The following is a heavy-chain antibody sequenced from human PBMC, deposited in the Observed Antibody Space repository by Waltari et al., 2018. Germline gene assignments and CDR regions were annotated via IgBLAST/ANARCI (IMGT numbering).Heavy chain of an antibody. CDR3: ARATGGGSSPRRFDP. CDR1: GGSFSGYY. CDR2: INHSGSP. Sequence: QVQLQQWGAGLLKPSETLSLTCAVYGGSFSGYYWSWIRQPPGKGLEWIGEINHSGSPNDTPSLKSRVTISVDTSKNQFSLKLSSVTAADTAVYYCARATGGGSSPRRFDPWGQGTLVTVSS. J-gene: IGHJ5*02. D-gene: IGHD2-2*01. V-gene: IGHV4-34*01.